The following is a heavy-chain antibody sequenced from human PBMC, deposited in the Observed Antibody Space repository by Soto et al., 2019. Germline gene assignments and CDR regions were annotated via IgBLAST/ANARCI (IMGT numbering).Heavy chain of an antibody. J-gene: IGHJ4*02. CDR2: ISSSGSTI. CDR3: ARGDYYDSSGYPY. D-gene: IGHD3-22*01. CDR1: GFTFSSYE. V-gene: IGHV3-48*03. Sequence: VGSLRLSCAASGFTFSSYEMNWVRQAPGKGLEWVSYISSSGSTIYYADSVKGRFTISRDNAKNSLYLQMNSLRAEDTAVYYCARGDYYDSSGYPYWGQGTLVTVSS.